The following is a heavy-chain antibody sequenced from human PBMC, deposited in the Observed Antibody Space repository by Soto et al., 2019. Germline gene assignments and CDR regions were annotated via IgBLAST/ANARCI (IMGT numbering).Heavy chain of an antibody. CDR3: VARATVVNSPWFDP. CDR1: GYSINSGYI. CDR2: RYSTGTT. V-gene: IGHV4-38-2*02. Sequence: SETLSLTCTVSGYSINSGYIWGWVRRPPGQGLEWIGSRYSTGTTYYNPSLRRRVKMSVDASTNQLSLVLRSVTAAATAVYYCVARATVVNSPWFDPWGQGTQVTVSS. D-gene: IGHD1-1*01. J-gene: IGHJ5*02.